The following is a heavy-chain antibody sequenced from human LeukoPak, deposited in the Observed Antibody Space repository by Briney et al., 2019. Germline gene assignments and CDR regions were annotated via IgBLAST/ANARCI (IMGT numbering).Heavy chain of an antibody. CDR3: ARPYIVLMMYAGWLDP. V-gene: IGHV3-7*01. J-gene: IGHJ5*02. Sequence: GGSLRLSCAASGFTFSSYWMSWVRQAPGKGLEWVANIKQDGSEKYYVDSVKGRFTISRDNAKNSLYLQMNSLRAEDTAVYYCARPYIVLMMYAGWLDPWGQGTLVTVSS. CDR1: GFTFSSYW. D-gene: IGHD2-8*01. CDR2: IKQDGSEK.